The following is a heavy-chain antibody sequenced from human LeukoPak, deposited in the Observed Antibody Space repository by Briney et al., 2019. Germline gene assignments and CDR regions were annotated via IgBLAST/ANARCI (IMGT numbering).Heavy chain of an antibody. J-gene: IGHJ5*02. CDR2: IYYSGST. CDR1: GGSISSSSYY. CDR3: ARDPTVTRRYNWFDP. Sequence: SETLSLTCTVSGGSISSSSYYWGWIRQPPGKGLEWIGSIYYSGSTYYNPSLKSRVTISVDTSKNQFSLKLSSVTAADTAVYYCARDPTVTRRYNWFDPWGQGTLVTVSS. D-gene: IGHD4-17*01. V-gene: IGHV4-39*07.